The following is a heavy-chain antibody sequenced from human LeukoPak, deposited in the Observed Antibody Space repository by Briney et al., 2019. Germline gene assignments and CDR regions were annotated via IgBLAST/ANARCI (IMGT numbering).Heavy chain of an antibody. D-gene: IGHD6-13*01. J-gene: IGHJ4*02. V-gene: IGHV4-39*01. CDR1: GGSISSSSYY. Sequence: SETLSLTCTVSGGSISSSSYYWGWIRQPPGKGLEWIGSIYYSGSTYYNPSLKSRVTISVDTSKNQFSLKLSSVTAADTAVYYCARRKAAAGAFGYWGQGTLVTVSS. CDR2: IYYSGST. CDR3: ARRKAAAGAFGY.